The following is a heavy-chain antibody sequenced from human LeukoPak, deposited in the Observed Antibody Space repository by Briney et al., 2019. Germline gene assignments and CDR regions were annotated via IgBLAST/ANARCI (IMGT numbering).Heavy chain of an antibody. V-gene: IGHV4-59*08. CDR2: IYFTGTT. CDR1: GGSISTYY. J-gene: IGHJ4*02. Sequence: SETLSLTCTVSGGSISTYYWSWIRQPPGKGLEWIAYIYFTGTTNYNPSLKSRVTISIDTSKNQFSLKLSSVTAADTAVYYCARQSLSYGDSLYYFDYWGQGTLVTVSS. CDR3: ARQSLSYGDSLYYFDY. D-gene: IGHD4-17*01.